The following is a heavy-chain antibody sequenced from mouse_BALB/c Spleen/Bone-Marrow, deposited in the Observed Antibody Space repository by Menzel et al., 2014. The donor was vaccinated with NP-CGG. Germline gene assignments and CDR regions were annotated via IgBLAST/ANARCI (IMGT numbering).Heavy chain of an antibody. CDR2: INPSNGRA. CDR1: GYTFTNYW. D-gene: IGHD1-1*01. J-gene: IGHJ1*01. CDR3: ARYYNYYFDV. Sequence: VKLLESGAEVVKPGASVRLSCKTSGYTFTNYWMHWVKQRPGRGLEWIGDINPSNGRATYSEKFKSKATLTVDTSSSTAYMQLSSLTSEDSAVYYCARYYNYYFDVWGAGTTVTVSS. V-gene: IGHV1S81*02.